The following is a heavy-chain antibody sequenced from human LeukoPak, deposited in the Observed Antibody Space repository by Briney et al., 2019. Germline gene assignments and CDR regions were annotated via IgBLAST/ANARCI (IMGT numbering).Heavy chain of an antibody. CDR1: GFTFSSYS. CDR2: IYSGGST. Sequence: GGSLRLSCAASGFTFSSYSMNWVRQAPGKGLEWVSVIYSGGSTYYADSVKGRFTISRDNSKNTLYLQMNSLRAEDTAVYYCARVGQQLAFDYWGQGTLVTVSS. D-gene: IGHD6-13*01. CDR3: ARVGQQLAFDY. V-gene: IGHV3-53*01. J-gene: IGHJ4*02.